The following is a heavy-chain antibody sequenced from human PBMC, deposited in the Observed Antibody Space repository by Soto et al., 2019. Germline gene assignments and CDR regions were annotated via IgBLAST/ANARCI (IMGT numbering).Heavy chain of an antibody. Sequence: PSETLSLTCAVSAGSISSSNWWSRVRQPPGQGLEWIGEIYHSGSTNYNPSLKSRVTISVDKSKNQFSLKLSSVTAADTAVYYCARATFTDYYYYYDMDVWGQGTTVT. CDR2: IYHSGST. CDR1: AGSISSSNW. CDR3: ARATFTDYYYYYDMDV. D-gene: IGHD3-16*01. J-gene: IGHJ6*02. V-gene: IGHV4-4*02.